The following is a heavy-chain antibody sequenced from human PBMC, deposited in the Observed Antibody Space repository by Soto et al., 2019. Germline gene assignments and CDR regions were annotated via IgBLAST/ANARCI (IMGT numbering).Heavy chain of an antibody. V-gene: IGHV3-48*01. D-gene: IGHD3-3*01. CDR3: AKDHLILEWLLFQTYGMDV. CDR2: ISSSSSTI. CDR1: GFTFSSYS. J-gene: IGHJ6*02. Sequence: GGSLRLSCAASGFTFSSYSMNWVRQAPGKGLEWVSYISSSSSTIYYADSVKGRFTISRDNSKNTLYLQMNSLRAEDTAVYYCAKDHLILEWLLFQTYGMDVWGQGTTVTVSS.